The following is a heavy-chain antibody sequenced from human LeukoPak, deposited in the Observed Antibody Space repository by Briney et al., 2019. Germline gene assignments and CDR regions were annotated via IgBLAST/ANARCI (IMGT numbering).Heavy chain of an antibody. J-gene: IGHJ4*02. CDR1: GFTFSNAW. CDR3: TRVGYIDEGIDY. CDR2: INHNGNVN. Sequence: GGSLRLSCAASGFTFSNAWMNWARQAPGKGLEWVASINHNGNVNYYVDSVKGRFTISRDNAKNSLYLQMNSLRAEDTAIYYCTRVGYIDEGIDYWGQGTLVTVSS. V-gene: IGHV3-7*04. D-gene: IGHD5-24*01.